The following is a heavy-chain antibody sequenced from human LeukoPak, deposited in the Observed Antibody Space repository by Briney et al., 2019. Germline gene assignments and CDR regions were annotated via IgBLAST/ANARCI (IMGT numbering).Heavy chain of an antibody. Sequence: ASVKVSCKASGYTFTSYGFSWMRQAPGQGLQWMGWISAYNGNTNYAQKLQGRVTMTTDTSTSTAYMELSSLRSDDTAVYYCARRGCSTSCYAPDYWGQGILVTVSS. CDR1: GYTFTSYG. V-gene: IGHV1-18*01. D-gene: IGHD2-2*01. CDR3: ARRGCSTSCYAPDY. J-gene: IGHJ4*02. CDR2: ISAYNGNT.